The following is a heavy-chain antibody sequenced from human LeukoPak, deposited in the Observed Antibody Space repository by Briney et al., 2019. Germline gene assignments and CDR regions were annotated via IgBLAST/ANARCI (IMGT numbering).Heavy chain of an antibody. CDR2: IKSDGSET. CDR3: ASGTGWLIES. J-gene: IGHJ4*02. V-gene: IGHV3-7*01. CDR1: GLTFSKSW. D-gene: IGHD6-19*01. Sequence: GGSLRLSCAASGLTFSKSWMNWGRQAPGKGREWIAIIKSDGSETIYAGSVKGGFTISRDNAKNSLHLQMSSLKVEDTAVYSCASGTGWLIESWGQGTQVIVSS.